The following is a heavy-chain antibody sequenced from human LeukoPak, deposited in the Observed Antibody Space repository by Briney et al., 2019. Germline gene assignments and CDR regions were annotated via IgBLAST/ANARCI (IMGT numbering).Heavy chain of an antibody. V-gene: IGHV3-23*01. Sequence: GGSLRLSCAASGFTFSSYAMSWVRQAPGKGLEWVSAISGSGGSTYYADSVKGRFTISRDNSKNTLYLQMNSLRAEDTAVYYCARDRGRIVGAPQGFDPWGQGTLVTVSS. CDR1: GFTFSSYA. J-gene: IGHJ5*02. CDR2: ISGSGGST. D-gene: IGHD1-26*01. CDR3: ARDRGRIVGAPQGFDP.